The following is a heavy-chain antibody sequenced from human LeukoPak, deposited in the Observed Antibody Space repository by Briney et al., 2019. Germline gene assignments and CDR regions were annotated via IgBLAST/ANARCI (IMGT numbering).Heavy chain of an antibody. D-gene: IGHD5-18*01. J-gene: IGHJ4*02. CDR2: INPSGGST. V-gene: IGHV1-46*01. Sequence: ASVTVSCKASGYTFTGYYMHWVRQAPGQGLEWMGWINPSGGSTNYAQKFQGRVTMTRDTSTSTVYLELSSLRSEDTAVYYCARDGSYGPDYWGQGTLVTVSS. CDR1: GYTFTGYY. CDR3: ARDGSYGPDY.